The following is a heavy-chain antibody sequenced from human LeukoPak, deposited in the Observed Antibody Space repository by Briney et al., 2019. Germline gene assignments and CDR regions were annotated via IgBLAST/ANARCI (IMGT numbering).Heavy chain of an antibody. CDR2: IKQDGSEK. Sequence: GGSLRLSCAASGFTFSSYAMSWVRQAPGKGLEWVANIKQDGSEKYYVDSVKGRFTISRDNAKNSLYLQMNSLRAEDTAVYYCARVQYYGSGSYYNVQFRALDYWGQGTLVTVSS. CDR3: ARVQYYGSGSYYNVQFRALDY. D-gene: IGHD3-10*01. J-gene: IGHJ4*02. V-gene: IGHV3-7*01. CDR1: GFTFSSYA.